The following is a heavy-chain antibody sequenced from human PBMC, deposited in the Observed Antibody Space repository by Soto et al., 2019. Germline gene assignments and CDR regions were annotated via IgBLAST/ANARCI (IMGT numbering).Heavy chain of an antibody. CDR2: ISGSCVSK. Sequence: PGGSLRLSCAASGFTFSSYAMSWVRQAPGKGLEWVSAISGSCVSKYYADSVKGRFTISRDNSKNTLYLQMNSLRAEDTAVYYCAKDLEQSYSGYVDWGQGTLVTVSS. V-gene: IGHV3-23*01. D-gene: IGHD5-12*01. CDR3: AKDLEQSYSGYVD. J-gene: IGHJ4*02. CDR1: GFTFSSYA.